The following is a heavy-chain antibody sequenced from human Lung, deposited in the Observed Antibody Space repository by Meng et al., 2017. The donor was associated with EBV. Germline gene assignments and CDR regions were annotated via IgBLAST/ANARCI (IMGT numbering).Heavy chain of an antibody. Sequence: QGQLQEAGPGVGKPSGTLSLTCAVSGGCISSSNWWSWVRQPPGKGLEWIGEIYHSGSTNYNPSLKSRVTISVDKSKNQFSLKLSSVTAADTAVYYCARVVTALWGYYFDYWGQGTLVTVSS. J-gene: IGHJ4*02. CDR3: ARVVTALWGYYFDY. D-gene: IGHD2-21*02. CDR1: GGCISSSNW. CDR2: IYHSGST. V-gene: IGHV4-4*02.